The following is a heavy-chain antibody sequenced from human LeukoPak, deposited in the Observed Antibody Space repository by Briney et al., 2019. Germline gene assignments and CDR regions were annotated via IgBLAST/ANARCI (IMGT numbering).Heavy chain of an antibody. CDR1: GGSISSYY. J-gene: IGHJ6*03. CDR2: IYTSGST. V-gene: IGHV4-4*07. D-gene: IGHD4-17*01. CDR3: ARDSAVTSHYYYYMDV. Sequence: SETLSLTCTVSGGSISSYYWSWIRQPAGKGLEWIGRIYTSGSTNYNPSLKSRVTMSVDTSKNQFSLKLSSVTAADTAVYYCARDSAVTSHYYYYMDVWGKGTTVTVSS.